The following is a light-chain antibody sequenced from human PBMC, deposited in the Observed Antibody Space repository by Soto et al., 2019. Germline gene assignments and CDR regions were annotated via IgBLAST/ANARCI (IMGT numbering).Light chain of an antibody. CDR2: KAS. Sequence: DIQMTQSPSTLSGSVGDRVTITCRASQTISSWLAWYQQKPGKAPKLLIYKASTLKSGVPSRFSGSGSGTEFILTISSLQPDDVGTYYCQQYNTHSGTFGQGTKVDIK. CDR3: QQYNTHSGT. CDR1: QTISSW. V-gene: IGKV1-5*03. J-gene: IGKJ1*01.